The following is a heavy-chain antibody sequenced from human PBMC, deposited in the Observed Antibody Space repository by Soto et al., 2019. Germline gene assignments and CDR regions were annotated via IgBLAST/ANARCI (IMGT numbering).Heavy chain of an antibody. D-gene: IGHD4-17*01. CDR2: IYHSGST. CDR1: GASISSDKW. V-gene: IGHV4-4*02. CDR3: AGPPDYGGTYFDY. Sequence: SETLSLTCAVSGASISSDKWWSWVRPPPGKGLEWIGEIYHSGSTNYIPSLKSRVSISVDTSKNQFSLKLNSVTAADTAVYYCAGPPDYGGTYFDYWGQGTLVTVSS. J-gene: IGHJ4*02.